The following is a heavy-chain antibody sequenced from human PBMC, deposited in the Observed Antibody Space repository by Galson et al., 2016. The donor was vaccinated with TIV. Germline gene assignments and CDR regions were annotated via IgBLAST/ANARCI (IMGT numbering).Heavy chain of an antibody. CDR1: GDSISSYY. J-gene: IGHJ5*01. Sequence: ETLSLTCTVSGDSISSYYWTWIRQSPGKGLEWIGYIYNNMDFSETTNYNPSLMSRVTISLATSRSHISMKLTSVTAADTAVYYCARQRNLSNGTWFDSWGQGALVTVSS. CDR2: IYNNMDFSETT. D-gene: IGHD1-26*01. V-gene: IGHV4-59*08. CDR3: ARQRNLSNGTWFDS.